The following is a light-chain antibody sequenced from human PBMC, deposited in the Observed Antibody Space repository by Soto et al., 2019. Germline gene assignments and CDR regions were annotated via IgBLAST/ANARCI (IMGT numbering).Light chain of an antibody. V-gene: IGLV1-40*01. Sequence: QSVLTQPPSVSGSPGQTGSIACRWRSASIGAPYDVNWYRQLPGTVPKLLIYGNHNRPSGVPDRFSGSKSGTSASLAITGLQAEDEADYYCQSYDSSLSGYVFGTGTKVTVL. CDR2: GNH. CDR1: SASIGAPYD. CDR3: QSYDSSLSGYV. J-gene: IGLJ1*01.